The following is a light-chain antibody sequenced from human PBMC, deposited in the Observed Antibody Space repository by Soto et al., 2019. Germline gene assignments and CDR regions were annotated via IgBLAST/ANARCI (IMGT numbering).Light chain of an antibody. J-gene: IGKJ3*01. CDR2: AAS. Sequence: DIQMTQSPSSVSASVGDRVTITCRASQGISSWLAWYQQKPGKAPKLLIYAASSLQSGVPSRFSGSVSGTDLTLTSSSLQPEDCATYYWHQAKNGFTCGPGTKVDIK. CDR3: HQAKNGFT. CDR1: QGISSW. V-gene: IGKV1-12*01.